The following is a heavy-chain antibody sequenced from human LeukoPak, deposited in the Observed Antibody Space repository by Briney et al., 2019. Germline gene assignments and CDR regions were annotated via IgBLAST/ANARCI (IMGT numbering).Heavy chain of an antibody. J-gene: IGHJ4*02. Sequence: PGGSLRLSCAASGFTFSTHGMHWVRQAPGKGLEWVAFIQYDGSNKYYADSVKGRFTTSRDNSKNTLSVQMSSRGPGDTAVYYCAKDDGSWHFFDSWGQGTLVTVSS. CDR1: GFTFSTHG. CDR3: AKDDGSWHFFDS. V-gene: IGHV3-30*02. D-gene: IGHD6-13*01. CDR2: IQYDGSNK.